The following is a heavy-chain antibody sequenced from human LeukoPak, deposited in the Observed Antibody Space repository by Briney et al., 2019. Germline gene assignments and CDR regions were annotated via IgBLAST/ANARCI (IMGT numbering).Heavy chain of an antibody. CDR1: GGSISSGGYY. J-gene: IGHJ4*02. D-gene: IGHD6-19*01. CDR2: IYYSGST. Sequence: SETLSLTCTVSGGSISSGGYYWSWIRQHPGKGLEWIGYIYYSGSTYYNPSLKSRVTISVDTSKNQFSLKLSSVTAADTAVYYCARDGRGWPRPSYSSGSSLDYWGQGTLVTVSS. V-gene: IGHV4-31*03. CDR3: ARDGRGWPRPSYSSGSSLDY.